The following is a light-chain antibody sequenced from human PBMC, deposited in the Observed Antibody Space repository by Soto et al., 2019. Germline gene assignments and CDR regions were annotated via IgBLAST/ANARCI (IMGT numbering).Light chain of an antibody. V-gene: IGKV4-1*01. CDR1: QSVLYSSNNKNY. CDR2: CAS. CDR3: QQYYSTPWT. Sequence: DIVMTQSPDSLAVSLGERATINCKSSQSVLYSSNNKNYLAWYQQKPGQPRKLLIYCASTREYGVPDRFSAIGSGTDFTLTISSLQAEDVAVYYCQQYYSTPWTFGQGTKVEIK. J-gene: IGKJ1*01.